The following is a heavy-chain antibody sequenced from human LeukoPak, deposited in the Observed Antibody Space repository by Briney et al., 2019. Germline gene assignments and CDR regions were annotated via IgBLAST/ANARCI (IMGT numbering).Heavy chain of an antibody. V-gene: IGHV3-9*01. Sequence: GGSLRLSCAASGFTFDDYAIHWVRQAPGKGLEWVSGIDWNSGSIGYADSVRGRFTSSRDNAKNSLYLQMNSLRAEDTALYYCARSGSYYYYSYMDVWGKGTTVTVSS. J-gene: IGHJ6*03. CDR2: IDWNSGSI. CDR1: GFTFDDYA. D-gene: IGHD1-26*01. CDR3: ARSGSYYYYSYMDV.